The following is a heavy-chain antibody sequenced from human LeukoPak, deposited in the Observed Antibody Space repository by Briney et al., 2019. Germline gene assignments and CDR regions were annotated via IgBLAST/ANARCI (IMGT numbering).Heavy chain of an antibody. Sequence: GGSLRLSCAASGFTFSDYYMSWIRQAPGKGLEWVSYISSSGSTIYYADSVKGRFTISRDNAKNSLYLQMNSLRAEDTAVYYCARVAGSYCSSTSCYKNWSDPWGQGTLVTVSS. CDR3: ARVAGSYCSSTSCYKNWSDP. D-gene: IGHD2-2*02. CDR1: GFTFSDYY. J-gene: IGHJ5*02. V-gene: IGHV3-11*01. CDR2: ISSSGSTI.